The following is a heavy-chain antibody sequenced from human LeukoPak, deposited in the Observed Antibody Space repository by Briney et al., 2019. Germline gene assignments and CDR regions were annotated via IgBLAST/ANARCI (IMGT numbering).Heavy chain of an antibody. V-gene: IGHV3-23*01. J-gene: IGHJ6*03. CDR3: ATNKVTPPLYYYYYMDV. CDR2: ISGSGSGGST. CDR1: GFTFSSSA. D-gene: IGHD2-21*02. Sequence: GGSLRLSCAASGFTFSSSAMSWVRQAPGKGLEWVSNISGSGSGGSTYYADSVKGRFTISRDNSKNTLYLQMNSLRAEDTAVYYCATNKVTPPLYYYYYMDVWGKGTTVTVSS.